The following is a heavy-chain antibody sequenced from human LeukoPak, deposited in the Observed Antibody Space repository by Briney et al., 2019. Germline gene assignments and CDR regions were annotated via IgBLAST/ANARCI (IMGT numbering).Heavy chain of an antibody. CDR1: GFTLSSYS. CDR2: INSGSSII. CDR3: ARVLLERPGIDSFDI. D-gene: IGHD1-1*01. J-gene: IGHJ3*02. V-gene: IGHV3-48*01. Sequence: PGGSLRLSCGASGFTLSSYSMDWVPQAPRKGLEWVSHINSGSSIIYYADSVKGRFTTSRDNAGNSLYLQMNSLRAADTAVYYCARVLLERPGIDSFDIWGQGTMVTVSS.